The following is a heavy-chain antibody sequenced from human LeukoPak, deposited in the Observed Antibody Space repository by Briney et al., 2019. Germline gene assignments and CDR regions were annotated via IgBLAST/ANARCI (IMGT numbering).Heavy chain of an antibody. D-gene: IGHD3-3*01. CDR2: ISGSGVNT. V-gene: IGHV3-23*01. CDR3: ARVWSITIFGVVTQYYFDY. J-gene: IGHJ4*02. Sequence: RSGGSLRLSCTASGFIFNDYAVSWVRQAPGKGLEWVSVISGSGVNTYHADSVKGRFTISRDNSKNTVFLQMNSLRAEDTAVYYCARVWSITIFGVVTQYYFDYWGQGTLVTVSS. CDR1: GFIFNDYA.